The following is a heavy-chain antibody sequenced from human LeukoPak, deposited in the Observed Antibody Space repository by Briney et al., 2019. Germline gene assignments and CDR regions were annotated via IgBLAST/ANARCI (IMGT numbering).Heavy chain of an antibody. D-gene: IGHD3-10*01. CDR2: INPNSGGT. Sequence: ASVKVSCKASGYTFTGYYMHWVRQAPGQGLEWMGWINPNSGGTNYAQKFQGRVTMTRDTSISTAYMELSRLRSDDTAGYYCARVYGSGTPFDYWGQGTLVAVSS. CDR1: GYTFTGYY. J-gene: IGHJ4*02. CDR3: ARVYGSGTPFDY. V-gene: IGHV1-2*02.